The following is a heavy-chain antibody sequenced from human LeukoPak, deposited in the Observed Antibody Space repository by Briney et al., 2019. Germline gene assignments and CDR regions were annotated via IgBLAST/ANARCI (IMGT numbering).Heavy chain of an antibody. CDR2: ISISSGNT. V-gene: IGHV3-23*01. Sequence: GGSLRLSCAASGLTLRSFAMSWVRQAPGKGLEWVSSISISSGNTYYADSVRGRFTISRDDSKNTVYLQMNSLRVEDTAVYYCAREVRPNDYWGQGTLVTVSS. CDR3: AREVRPNDY. J-gene: IGHJ4*02. CDR1: GLTLRSFA. D-gene: IGHD6-25*01.